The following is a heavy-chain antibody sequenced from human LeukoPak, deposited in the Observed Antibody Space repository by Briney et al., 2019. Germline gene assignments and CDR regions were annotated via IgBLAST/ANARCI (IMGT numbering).Heavy chain of an antibody. D-gene: IGHD1-1*01. Sequence: ASVKVSCKTSGYTFTDYYIHWVRQAPGQGLEWMGWIVPNSGGTNYAQRFQGRVTMTRDTSISTAYMELKRLRYDDTAVYYCATLGGTSFDYWGQGTLVTVSS. CDR2: IVPNSGGT. CDR3: ATLGGTSFDY. V-gene: IGHV1-2*02. CDR1: GYTFTDYY. J-gene: IGHJ4*02.